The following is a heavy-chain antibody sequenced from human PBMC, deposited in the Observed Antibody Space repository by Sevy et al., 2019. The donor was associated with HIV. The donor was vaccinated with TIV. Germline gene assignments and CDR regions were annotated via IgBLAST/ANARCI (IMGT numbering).Heavy chain of an antibody. D-gene: IGHD2-15*01. CDR1: GFTFSSYE. V-gene: IGHV3-48*03. CDR2: ISSSGTTI. Sequence: GGSLRLSCEASGFTFSSYEMNWVRQAPGKGLEWVSYISSSGTTINYADSVKGRFTISRDNAKNSLYLQMNSLRAEDTAVYYCAREAIVSPDAFDIWGQGTMVTVS. J-gene: IGHJ3*02. CDR3: AREAIVSPDAFDI.